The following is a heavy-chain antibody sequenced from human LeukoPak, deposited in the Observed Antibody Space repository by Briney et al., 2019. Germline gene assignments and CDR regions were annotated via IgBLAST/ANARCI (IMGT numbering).Heavy chain of an antibody. Sequence: GGSLRRSCAASGFTFSSYGMHWVRQAPGKGLEWVAVISYDGSNKYYADSVKGRFTISRDNSKNTLYLQMNSLRAEDTAAYYCAKAHGDPYYDFWSGYYTSYYYYGMDVWGQGTTVTVSS. CDR2: ISYDGSNK. J-gene: IGHJ6*02. CDR1: GFTFSSYG. V-gene: IGHV3-30*18. CDR3: AKAHGDPYYDFWSGYYTSYYYYGMDV. D-gene: IGHD3-3*01.